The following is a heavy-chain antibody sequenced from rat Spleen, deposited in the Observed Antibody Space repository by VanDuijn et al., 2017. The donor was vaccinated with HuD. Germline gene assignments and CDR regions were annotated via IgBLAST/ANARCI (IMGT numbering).Heavy chain of an antibody. CDR1: GFTFNNYA. V-gene: IGHV5-29*01. D-gene: IGHD2-2*01. CDR3: ARAGYLRDWYFDF. Sequence: EVQLVESDGGLVQPGRSLKLSCAASGFTFNNYAMACVRPVPTNGLEWVATISPSGGFTYYRDSVQGRFTVSRDNAKSTLSLQMDSLRSGDTATYYCARAGYLRDWYFDFWGPGTMVTVSS. CDR2: ISPSGGFT. J-gene: IGHJ1*01.